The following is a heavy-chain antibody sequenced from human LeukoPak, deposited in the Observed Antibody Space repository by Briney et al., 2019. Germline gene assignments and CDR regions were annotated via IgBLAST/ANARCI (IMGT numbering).Heavy chain of an antibody. CDR2: ISGSGGST. CDR1: GFTFSSYA. J-gene: IGHJ4*02. V-gene: IGHV3-23*01. Sequence: GGSLRLSCAASGFTFSSYAMSWVRQAPGKGREWVSAISGSGGSTYYADSVKGRFTISRDNSKNTLYLQMNSLRAEDTAVYYCAKLRLKGISPRSSSSPDYWGQGTLVTVSS. CDR3: AKLRLKGISPRSSSSPDY. D-gene: IGHD6-6*01.